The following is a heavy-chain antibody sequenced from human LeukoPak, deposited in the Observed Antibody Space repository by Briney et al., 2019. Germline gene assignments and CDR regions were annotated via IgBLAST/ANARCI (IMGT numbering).Heavy chain of an antibody. D-gene: IGHD4-17*01. J-gene: IGHJ4*02. CDR3: ARGGTTKVTPMDF. V-gene: IGHV4-4*08. CDR1: GGPISGYY. CDR2: IGGIT. Sequence: PSETLSLTCTVSGGPISGYYWNWIRQPPGKGLEWVACIGGITNYSPSLKGRVTISVGTSKNQVSLTVTSVTAADTAMYYCARGGTTKVTPMDFWGRGTLVTVSS.